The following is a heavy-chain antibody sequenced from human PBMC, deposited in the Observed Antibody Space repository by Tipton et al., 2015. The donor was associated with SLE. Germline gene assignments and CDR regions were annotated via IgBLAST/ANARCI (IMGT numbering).Heavy chain of an antibody. CDR3: ARDDSLVVVAATYAFDI. V-gene: IGHV1-18*01. D-gene: IGHD2-15*01. J-gene: IGHJ3*02. CDR1: GYTFTSYG. CDR2: ISAYNGNT. Sequence: QVQLVQSGAEVKKPGASVKVSCKASGYTFTSYGISWVRQAPGQGLEWMGWISAYNGNTNYAQKFQGRVTMTTDTSTSTAYMELRSLRSDDTAVYYCARDDSLVVVAATYAFDIWGQGTMVTVSS.